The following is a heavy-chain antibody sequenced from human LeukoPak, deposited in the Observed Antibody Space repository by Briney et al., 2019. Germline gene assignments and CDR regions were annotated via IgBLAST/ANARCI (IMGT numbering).Heavy chain of an antibody. CDR2: ISSNGGTT. J-gene: IGHJ4*02. Sequence: GGSLRLSCSVSGFTFTSYAMHWVRQAPGKGLQYVSSISSNGGTTYYAASVKGRFTISRDNSKNTLYLQMSSLRAEDTAVYYCARGIAGYCSSTSCYRGVTDWGQGTLVTVSS. CDR1: GFTFTSYA. V-gene: IGHV3-64D*06. CDR3: ARGIAGYCSSTSCYRGVTD. D-gene: IGHD2-2*02.